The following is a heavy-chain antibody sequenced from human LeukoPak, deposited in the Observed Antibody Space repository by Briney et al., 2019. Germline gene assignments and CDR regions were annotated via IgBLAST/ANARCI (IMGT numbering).Heavy chain of an antibody. CDR3: ARDMRTGTTLREFGY. Sequence: PSETLSLTCTVSGGSISSSSYYWGWIRQPPGKGLEWIGSIYYSGSTYYNPSLKSRVTISVDTSKNQFSLKLSSVTAADTAVYYCARDMRTGTTLREFGYWGQGTLVTISS. V-gene: IGHV4-39*07. D-gene: IGHD1-7*01. CDR2: IYYSGST. J-gene: IGHJ4*02. CDR1: GGSISSSSYY.